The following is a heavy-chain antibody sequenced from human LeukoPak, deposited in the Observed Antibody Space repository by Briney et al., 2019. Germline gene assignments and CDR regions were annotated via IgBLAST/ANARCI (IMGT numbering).Heavy chain of an antibody. D-gene: IGHD1-26*01. V-gene: IGHV3-7*03. CDR3: AARSSGNPYF. J-gene: IGHJ4*02. CDR2: IKQDGSEK. CDR1: GLTLSNYW. Sequence: GSLKLSCAASGLTLSNYWMIWVRQAPGKGLQWVAKIKQDGSEKYYVDSVKGRFTISRDNAENSLYLQMNSLRVEDTAVYYCAARSSGNPYFWGQGTLVTVSS.